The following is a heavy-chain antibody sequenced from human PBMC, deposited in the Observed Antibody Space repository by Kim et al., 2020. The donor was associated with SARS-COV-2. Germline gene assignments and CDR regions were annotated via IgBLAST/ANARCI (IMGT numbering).Heavy chain of an antibody. D-gene: IGHD6-6*01. CDR3: ARDGSSSPYKL. J-gene: IGHJ4*02. Sequence: ASVKVSCKASGYIFTGYYMDWVRQAPGQGLEWMGRINPNSGDTNYAQKFQGRVTMTRDTSISTVYMEMSSLRSDDTAVYFCARDGSSSPYKLWGQGTRVT. CDR2: INPNSGDT. V-gene: IGHV1-2*06. CDR1: GYIFTGYY.